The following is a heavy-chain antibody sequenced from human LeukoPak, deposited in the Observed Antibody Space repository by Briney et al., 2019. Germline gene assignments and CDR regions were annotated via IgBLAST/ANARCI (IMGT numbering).Heavy chain of an antibody. Sequence: ASVKVSCKASGYTFTSYGISWVRQAPGQGLEWMGWISAYNGNTNYAQKLQGRVTMTTDTSTSTAYMELRSLRSDDTAVYYCARAVYYGSRSYIYYYYYMDVWGKGTTVTISS. V-gene: IGHV1-18*01. CDR2: ISAYNGNT. CDR1: GYTFTSYG. J-gene: IGHJ6*03. D-gene: IGHD3-10*01. CDR3: ARAVYYGSRSYIYYYYYMDV.